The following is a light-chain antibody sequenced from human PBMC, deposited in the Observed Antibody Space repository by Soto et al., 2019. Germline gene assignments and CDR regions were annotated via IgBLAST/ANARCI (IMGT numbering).Light chain of an antibody. CDR1: SSDVGAYDY. J-gene: IGLJ1*01. CDR3: YSYAGSYTFYV. Sequence: QSVLTQPASVSGSPGQSITISCTGTSSDVGAYDYVSWYQQHPGKAPKLMIYDVSKRPSGVPDRFSGSKSGNTASLTISGLQAEDEADYYCYSYAGSYTFYVFGTGTKVTVL. V-gene: IGLV2-11*01. CDR2: DVS.